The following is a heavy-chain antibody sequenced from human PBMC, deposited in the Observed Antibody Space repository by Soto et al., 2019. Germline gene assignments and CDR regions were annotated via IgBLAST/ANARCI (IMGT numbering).Heavy chain of an antibody. D-gene: IGHD2-15*01. Sequence: GESLKISCAASGFTFSSYSMNWVRQAPGKGLEWVSYISSSSSTIYYADSVKGRFTISRDNAKNSLYLQMNSLRAEDTAVYYCARDLWCSGGSCYPFDYWGQGTLVTVSS. V-gene: IGHV3-48*01. CDR1: GFTFSSYS. CDR3: ARDLWCSGGSCYPFDY. J-gene: IGHJ4*02. CDR2: ISSSSSTI.